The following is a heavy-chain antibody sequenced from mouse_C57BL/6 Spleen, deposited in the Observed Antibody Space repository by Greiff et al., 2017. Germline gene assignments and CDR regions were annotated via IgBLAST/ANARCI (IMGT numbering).Heavy chain of an antibody. CDR1: GFTFSSYA. CDR3: ARDDGVLDY. J-gene: IGHJ2*01. D-gene: IGHD5-1*01. CDR2: ISDGGSYT. V-gene: IGHV5-4*01. Sequence: EVKLMESGGGLVKPGGSLKLSCAASGFTFSSYAMSWVRQTPEKRLEWVATISDGGSYTYYPDNVKGRFTISRDNAKNNLYLQMSHLKSEDTAMYYCARDDGVLDYCGQGTTLTVSS.